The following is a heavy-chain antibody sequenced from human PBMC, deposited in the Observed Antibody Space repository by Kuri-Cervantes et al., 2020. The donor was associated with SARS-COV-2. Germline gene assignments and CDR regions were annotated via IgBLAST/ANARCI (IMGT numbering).Heavy chain of an antibody. D-gene: IGHD5-18*01. CDR3: ATAGTTAMALFDY. V-gene: IGHV1-18*01. CDR1: GYTFTSYG. Sequence: ASVKVSCKASGYTFTSYGISWVRQAPGQGLEWMGWISAYNGNTNYAQKLQGRVTMTEDTSTDTAYMELSSLRSEDTAVYYCATAGTTAMALFDYWGQGTLVTVSS. CDR2: ISAYNGNT. J-gene: IGHJ4*02.